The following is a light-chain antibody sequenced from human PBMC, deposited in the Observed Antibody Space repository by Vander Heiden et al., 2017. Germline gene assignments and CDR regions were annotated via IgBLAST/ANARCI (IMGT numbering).Light chain of an antibody. CDR1: SANIGSNS. Sequence: QSDLTHPPSASGTPGQTVTVSCSGTSANIGSNSVYWYQQLPGAAPKLLIYKNSQRPSGVPGRFSASKSGTSASLAISGLRSEDEADYYCSAWDASLNGPVFGGGTKVTV. CDR2: KNS. V-gene: IGLV1-47*01. J-gene: IGLJ3*02. CDR3: SAWDASLNGPV.